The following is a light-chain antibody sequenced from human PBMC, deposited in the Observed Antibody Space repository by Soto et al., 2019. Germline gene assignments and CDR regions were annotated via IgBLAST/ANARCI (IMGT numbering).Light chain of an antibody. CDR1: SSDIGAYDY. CDR2: EVN. V-gene: IGLV2-14*01. CDR3: SSFTTTSTHV. J-gene: IGLJ1*01. Sequence: QSALTQPASLSGSPGQSITISCTGTSSDIGAYDYVSWYQQHPGKAPKLMISEVNNLPSGVSNRFSGSKSGNTAYLTISGLQVEDEAEYYCSSFTTTSTHVFGSGTKVTVL.